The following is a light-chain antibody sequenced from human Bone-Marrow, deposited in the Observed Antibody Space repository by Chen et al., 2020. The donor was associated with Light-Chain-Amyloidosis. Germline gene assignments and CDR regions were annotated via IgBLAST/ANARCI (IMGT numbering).Light chain of an antibody. CDR1: NIGSTS. CDR2: DDS. Sequence: SYVLTQPSSVSVAPGQTATIACGGNNIGSTSVHWYQQTPGQAPLLVVYDDSDRPSGIPERFSGSNSGNTAALPISRVEAGDEADYYWQVWARGSDRPVFGGGTKLTVL. CDR3: QVWARGSDRPV. J-gene: IGLJ3*02. V-gene: IGLV3-21*02.